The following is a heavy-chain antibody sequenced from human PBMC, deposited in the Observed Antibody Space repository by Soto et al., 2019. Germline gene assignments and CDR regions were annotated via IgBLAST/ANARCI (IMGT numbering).Heavy chain of an antibody. CDR3: ASYYDFWSGYFREGI. V-gene: IGHV3-23*01. CDR2: ISGSGGST. CDR1: GFTFSSYA. Sequence: GGSLRLSCAASGFTFSSYAMSWVRQAPGKGLEWVSAISGSGGSTYYTDSVKGRFTTSRDNSKNTLYLQMNSLRAEDTAVYYCASYYDFWSGYFREGIWGQGTMVTVSS. J-gene: IGHJ3*02. D-gene: IGHD3-3*01.